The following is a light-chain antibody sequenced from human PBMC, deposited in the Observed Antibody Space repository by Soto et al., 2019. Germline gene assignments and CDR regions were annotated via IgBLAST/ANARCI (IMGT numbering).Light chain of an antibody. J-gene: IGKJ1*01. V-gene: IGKV3-15*01. Sequence: EIVMTQSPGTLSVSPGERATLSCRASQSVSGNLAWFQQKPGQAPRLLIYRASIRATGIPGSFSGSGSGTEFTLTISSLQSADFAVYHCQQYNNWPPTCGQGTKVEIK. CDR1: QSVSGN. CDR3: QQYNNWPPT. CDR2: RAS.